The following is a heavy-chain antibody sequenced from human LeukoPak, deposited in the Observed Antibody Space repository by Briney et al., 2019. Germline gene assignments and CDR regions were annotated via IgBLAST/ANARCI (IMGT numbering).Heavy chain of an antibody. CDR1: GFTFTSYA. D-gene: IGHD3-16*01. V-gene: IGHV3-23*01. J-gene: IGHJ6*02. Sequence: GGSLRLSCAASGFTFTSYAMNWVRQAPGKGLEWVSTISGSGSSTYYVDSVKGRFTISRDNAKNSLYLQMSNLRAEDTAVYFCARGGGLDVWGQGATVTVSS. CDR2: ISGSGSST. CDR3: ARGGGLDV.